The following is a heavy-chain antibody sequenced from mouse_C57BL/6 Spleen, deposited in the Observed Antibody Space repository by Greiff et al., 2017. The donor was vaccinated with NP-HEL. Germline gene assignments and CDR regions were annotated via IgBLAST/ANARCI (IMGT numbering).Heavy chain of an antibody. CDR1: GFNIKDDY. Sequence: EVQLQQSGAELVRPGASVKLSCTASGFNIKDDYMHWVKQRPEQGLEWIGWIDPENGDTEYASKFQGKATITADTSSNTAYLQLSSLTSEDTAVYYCTTDYGSDYWGKGTTLTVSS. J-gene: IGHJ2*01. D-gene: IGHD1-1*01. V-gene: IGHV14-4*01. CDR3: TTDYGSDY. CDR2: IDPENGDT.